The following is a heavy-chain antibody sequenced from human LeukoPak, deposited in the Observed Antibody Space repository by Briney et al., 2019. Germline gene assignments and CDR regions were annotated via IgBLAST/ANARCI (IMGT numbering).Heavy chain of an antibody. V-gene: IGHV3-11*06. Sequence: GGSLRLSCAASGSTFSDYYMSWIRQAPGKGLEWVSYISSSSSYTNYADSVKGRFTISRDNAKNSLYLQMNSLRAEDTAVYYCAREVYYGSGSLTYFDYWGQGTLVTVSS. CDR2: ISSSSSYT. CDR1: GSTFSDYY. J-gene: IGHJ4*02. CDR3: AREVYYGSGSLTYFDY. D-gene: IGHD3-10*01.